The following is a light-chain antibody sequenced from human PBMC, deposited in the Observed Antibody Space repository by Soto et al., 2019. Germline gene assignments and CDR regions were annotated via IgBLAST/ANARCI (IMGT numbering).Light chain of an antibody. J-gene: IGKJ4*01. CDR3: QQRSNWPPT. Sequence: DIVLTQSPATLSLSPGERATLSCRASQSVSTYVAWYQQKSGQAPRLLIHDASNRASGMPARFSGSGSGTDFTLTITSLEPEDFAVYSCQQRSNWPPTFGGGTKVEI. V-gene: IGKV3-11*01. CDR2: DAS. CDR1: QSVSTY.